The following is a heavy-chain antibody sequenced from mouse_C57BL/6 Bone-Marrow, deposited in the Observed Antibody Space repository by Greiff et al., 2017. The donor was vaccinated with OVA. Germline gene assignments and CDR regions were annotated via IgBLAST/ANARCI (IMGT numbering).Heavy chain of an antibody. Sequence: VQVVESGPGLVAPSQSLSITCTVSGFSLTSYAISWVRQPPGKGLEWLGVLWTGGGTNYNSALTSRLSISTDNSKSQFFLKMNSLQTDDTARYYCARNGIDAIYDYDGAFAYWGKGTLVTVSA. CDR3: ARNGIDAIYDYDGAFAY. V-gene: IGHV2-9-1*01. CDR1: GFSLTSYA. J-gene: IGHJ3*01. CDR2: LWTGGGT. D-gene: IGHD2-4*01.